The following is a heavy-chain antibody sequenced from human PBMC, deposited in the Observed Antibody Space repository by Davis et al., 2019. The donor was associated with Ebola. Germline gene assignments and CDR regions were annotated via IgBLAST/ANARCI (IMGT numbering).Heavy chain of an antibody. CDR1: GGTFSKYA. CDR3: ARENLAGSNDY. J-gene: IGHJ4*02. Sequence: ASVKVSCKASGGTFSKYAISWVRQAPGQGLEWMGWINAGNGSTKYSQKFQGRVTMTTNTSTTTIYMELRSLTSDDTAVYYCARENLAGSNDYWGQGTLVTVSS. D-gene: IGHD1-14*01. V-gene: IGHV1-18*01. CDR2: INAGNGST.